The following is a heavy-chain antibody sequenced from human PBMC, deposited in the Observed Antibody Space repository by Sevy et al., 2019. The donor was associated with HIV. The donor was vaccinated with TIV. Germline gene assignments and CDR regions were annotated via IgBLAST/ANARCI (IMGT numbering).Heavy chain of an antibody. CDR3: ARQGGDIVLVVAATKRGWFDP. J-gene: IGHJ5*02. V-gene: IGHV4-38-2*01. Sequence: SETLSLTCAVSGYSISSGYYWGWIRQPPGKGLEWIGSIYHSGSTYYNPSLKSRVTISVDTSKNQFSLKLSSVTAADTAVYYCARQGGDIVLVVAATKRGWFDPWGQGTLVTVSS. CDR1: GYSISSGYY. D-gene: IGHD2-15*01. CDR2: IYHSGST.